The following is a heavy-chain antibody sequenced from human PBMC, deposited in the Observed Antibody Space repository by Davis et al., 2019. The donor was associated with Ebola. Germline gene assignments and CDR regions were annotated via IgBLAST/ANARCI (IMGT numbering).Heavy chain of an antibody. CDR2: IYSGGTT. V-gene: IGHV3-66*04. J-gene: IGHJ4*02. D-gene: IGHD6-19*01. CDR3: VRHYSTVWYHYDYFDY. Sequence: GGLLRSPFAALGSTVRSTYMSGVPQAPGKGLEPGSAIYSGGTTRYADYAGSVKGRFTISRDYSKNPLYLQMNSLRDEDTAVYYCVRHYSTVWYHYDYFDYWGQGALVTVSS. CDR1: GSTVRSTY.